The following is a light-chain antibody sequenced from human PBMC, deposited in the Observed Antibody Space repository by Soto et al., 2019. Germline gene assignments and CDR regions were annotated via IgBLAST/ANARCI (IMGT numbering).Light chain of an antibody. V-gene: IGKV1-33*01. CDR3: QQYDNLPLT. Sequence: DIQMTPSPSSLSASVVDRVTITCQASQDISNYLNWYQQRPGKDPKLLIYDASNLETGVPSRFSGSGSGTDFTFTISSLQPEDIATYYCQQYDNLPLTFGGGTKVDIK. J-gene: IGKJ4*01. CDR1: QDISNY. CDR2: DAS.